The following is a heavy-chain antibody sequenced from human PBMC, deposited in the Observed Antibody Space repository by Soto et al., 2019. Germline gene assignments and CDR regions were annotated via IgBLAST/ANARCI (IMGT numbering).Heavy chain of an antibody. J-gene: IGHJ5*02. CDR2: ISAYNGNT. CDR3: ARREAIRGYSYGYWFDP. D-gene: IGHD5-18*01. Sequence: ASVKVSCKASGYTFTSYGISWVRQAPGQRLEWMGWISAYNGNTNYAQKLQGRVTMTTDTSTSTAYMELRSLRSDDTAVYYCARREAIRGYSYGYWFDPWGQGTLVTVSS. CDR1: GYTFTSYG. V-gene: IGHV1-18*01.